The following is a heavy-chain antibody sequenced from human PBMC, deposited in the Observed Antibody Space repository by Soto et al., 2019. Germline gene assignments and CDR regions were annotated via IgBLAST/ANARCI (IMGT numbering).Heavy chain of an antibody. D-gene: IGHD5-12*01. J-gene: IGHJ6*02. V-gene: IGHV3-23*01. CDR1: GFTFSSYA. Sequence: GGSLRLSCAASGFTFSSYAMSWVRQAPGKGLEWVSAISGSGGSTYYADSVKGRFSISRDNSKKPLYLPMNSLRAEDTAVYYCAKADKWLRLLFSPGDYYYYGMDVWGQGTTVTVSS. CDR3: AKADKWLRLLFSPGDYYYYGMDV. CDR2: ISGSGGST.